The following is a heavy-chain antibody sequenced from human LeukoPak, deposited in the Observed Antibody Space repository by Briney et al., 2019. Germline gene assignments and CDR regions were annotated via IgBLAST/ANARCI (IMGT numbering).Heavy chain of an antibody. CDR3: ARHFPCGGDCYLPLFDY. J-gene: IGHJ4*02. CDR2: IYYSGST. Sequence: SETLSLTCTVSGGSISSYYWSWIRQPPGKGLEWIGYIYYSGSTNYNPSLKSRVTISVDTSKNQFSLKLSSVTAADTAVYYCARHFPCGGDCYLPLFDYWGQGTLVTVPS. V-gene: IGHV4-59*08. D-gene: IGHD2-21*02. CDR1: GGSISSYY.